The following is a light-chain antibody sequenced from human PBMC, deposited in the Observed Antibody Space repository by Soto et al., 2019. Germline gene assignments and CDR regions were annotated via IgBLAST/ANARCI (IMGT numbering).Light chain of an antibody. CDR3: QQYGSSYPWT. CDR1: QSVSSNY. J-gene: IGKJ1*01. V-gene: IGKV3-20*01. CDR2: GAS. Sequence: ENVLNQSPGTLSLSPGERATLSCRASQSVSSNYLAWYQQKPGQAPRLLIYGASSRATGIPDRFSGSGSGTDFTLTIRRLEPEDFAVYYCQQYGSSYPWTFGQGTKVAIK.